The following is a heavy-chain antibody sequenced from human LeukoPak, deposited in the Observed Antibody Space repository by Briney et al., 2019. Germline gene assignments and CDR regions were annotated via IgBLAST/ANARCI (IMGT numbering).Heavy chain of an antibody. J-gene: IGHJ4*02. CDR3: ARDGEGWFDY. D-gene: IGHD3-10*01. CDR2: ISSSGSTV. CDR1: GFTFSSYE. V-gene: IGHV3-48*03. Sequence: GGSLRLSCAASGFTFSSYEMNWVRQAPGKGLEWVSYISSSGSTVYYADSVKGRFTISRDNAKNSLYLQMNSLRAEDTAVYYCARDGEGWFDYWGQGTLVTVSS.